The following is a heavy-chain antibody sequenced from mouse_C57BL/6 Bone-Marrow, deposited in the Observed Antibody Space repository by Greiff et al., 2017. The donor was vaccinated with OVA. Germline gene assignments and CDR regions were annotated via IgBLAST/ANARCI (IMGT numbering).Heavy chain of an antibody. CDR2: IDPSDSET. Sequence: QVQLKQPGAELVRPGSSVKLSCKASGYTFTSYWMHWVKQRPIQGLEWIGNIDPSDSETHYNQKFKDKATLTVDKSSSTAYMQLSSLTSEDSAVYCCAHGGGNYEAWVAYWGQGTVVTVSA. CDR1: GYTFTSYW. V-gene: IGHV1-52*01. D-gene: IGHD2-1*01. CDR3: AHGGGNYEAWVAY. J-gene: IGHJ3*01.